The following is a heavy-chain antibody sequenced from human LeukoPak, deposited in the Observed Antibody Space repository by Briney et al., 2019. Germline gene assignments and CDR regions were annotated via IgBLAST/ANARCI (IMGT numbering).Heavy chain of an antibody. D-gene: IGHD3-3*01. Sequence: PGGSLRLSCTGSGFTFSSYAMTWVRQAPRKGLEWVSTISGSGDARYYADSVKGRFTISRDNPINTLYLQMSSLRAEDTALYYCAKERFRALDPWGQGILVSVAS. CDR1: GFTFSSYA. J-gene: IGHJ5*02. CDR2: ISGSGDAR. V-gene: IGHV3-23*01. CDR3: AKERFRALDP.